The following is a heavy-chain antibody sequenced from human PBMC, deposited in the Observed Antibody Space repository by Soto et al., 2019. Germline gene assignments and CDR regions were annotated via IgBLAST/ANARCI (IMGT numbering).Heavy chain of an antibody. CDR1: GYTFTGYY. V-gene: IGHV1-2*04. Sequence: QVQLVQSGAEVKKPGASVKVSCKASGYTFTGYYMHWVRQAPGQGLEWMGWINPNSGGTNYAQKFQGWVTMTRDTSISTAYMELSRLRSDDTAVYYCARDRARIQLWLGYGMDVWGQGTTVTVSS. D-gene: IGHD5-18*01. J-gene: IGHJ6*02. CDR3: ARDRARIQLWLGYGMDV. CDR2: INPNSGGT.